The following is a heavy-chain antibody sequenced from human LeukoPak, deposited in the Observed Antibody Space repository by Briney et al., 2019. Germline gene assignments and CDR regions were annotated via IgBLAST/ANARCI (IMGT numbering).Heavy chain of an antibody. V-gene: IGHV4-38-2*02. CDR1: GYSISSGYY. Sequence: SETLSLTCTVSGYSISSGYYWGWIRQPPGKGLEWIGSIYHSGSTYYNPSLKSRVTISVDTSKNQFSLKLSSVTAADTAVYYCAKDGYDILSWSYYYYYYMDVWGKGTTVTISS. CDR2: IYHSGST. J-gene: IGHJ6*03. CDR3: AKDGYDILSWSYYYYYYMDV. D-gene: IGHD3-9*01.